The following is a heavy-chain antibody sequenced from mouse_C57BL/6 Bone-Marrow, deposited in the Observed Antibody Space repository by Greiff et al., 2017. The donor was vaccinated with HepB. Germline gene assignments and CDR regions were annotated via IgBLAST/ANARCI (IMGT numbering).Heavy chain of an antibody. J-gene: IGHJ4*01. CDR1: GYAFSSYW. CDR2: LYPGDGDT. V-gene: IGHV1-80*01. CDR3: ARKGIYYGAMDY. Sequence: VKLQESGAELVKPGASVKISCKASGYAFSSYWMNWVKQRPGKGLEWIGQLYPGDGDTNYNGKFKGKATLTADKSSSTAYMQRSSLTSEDSAVYFCARKGIYYGAMDYWGQGTSVTVSS. D-gene: IGHD2-1*01.